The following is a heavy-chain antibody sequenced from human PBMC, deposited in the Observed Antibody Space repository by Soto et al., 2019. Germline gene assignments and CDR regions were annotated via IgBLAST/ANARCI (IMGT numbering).Heavy chain of an antibody. Sequence: QLQLQESGPGLVKPSETLSLTCTVSGGSISSSSYYWGWIRQPPGKGLEWIGRIYYSGSTYYNPPLKSRVTLSVDTSKNQSSLKLGSVTAADTAVYYCATSNWFDPWGQGTLVTVSS. J-gene: IGHJ5*02. CDR1: GGSISSSSYY. CDR2: IYYSGST. V-gene: IGHV4-39*01. CDR3: ATSNWFDP.